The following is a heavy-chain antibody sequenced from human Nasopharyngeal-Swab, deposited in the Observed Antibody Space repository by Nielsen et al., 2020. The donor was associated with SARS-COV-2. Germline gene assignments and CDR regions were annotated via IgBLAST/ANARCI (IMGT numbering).Heavy chain of an antibody. J-gene: IGHJ4*02. Sequence: GESLKISCAASGFTFSTYAMTWVRQAPGKGLEWVSAISASGGSTWYADSVKGRFTISRDNSKSTLYLQMNSLRADDTALYYCADPPFSEYWGQGTLVTVSS. V-gene: IGHV3-23*01. CDR3: ADPPFSEY. CDR2: ISASGGST. CDR1: GFTFSTYA.